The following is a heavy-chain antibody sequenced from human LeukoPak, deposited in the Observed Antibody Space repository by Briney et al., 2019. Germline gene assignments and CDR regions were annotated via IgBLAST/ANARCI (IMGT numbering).Heavy chain of an antibody. CDR1: GGSISSYE. CDR3: ASKRIYGDGYFQH. J-gene: IGHJ1*01. Sequence: PSETLSLTCTVSGGSISSYEWSWIGQPPGKGLEWIGYIYYSGSTNYNPSLKSRVTISVDTSKNQFSLKLSSVTAADTAVYYCASKRIYGDGYFQHWGQGTLVTVSS. V-gene: IGHV4-59*01. D-gene: IGHD4-17*01. CDR2: IYYSGST.